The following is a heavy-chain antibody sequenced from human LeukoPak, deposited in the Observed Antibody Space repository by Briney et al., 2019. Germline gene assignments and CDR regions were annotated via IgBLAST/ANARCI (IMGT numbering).Heavy chain of an antibody. J-gene: IGHJ3*02. CDR3: ARVKVYYDSSGYYYVNAFDI. CDR1: GYTFTGYY. V-gene: IGHV1-2*06. CDR2: INPNSGGT. Sequence: ASVKVSCKASGYTFTGYYMHWVRQAPGQGLEWMGRINPNSGGTNYAQKFQGRVTMTRDTSISTAYMELSRLRSDDTAVYYCARVKVYYDSSGYYYVNAFDIWGQGTMVTVSS. D-gene: IGHD3-22*01.